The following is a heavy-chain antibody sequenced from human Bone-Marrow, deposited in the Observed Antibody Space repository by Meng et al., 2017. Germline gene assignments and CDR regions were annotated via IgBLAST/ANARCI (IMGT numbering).Heavy chain of an antibody. CDR3: ARDLRKVRGVRGFDY. D-gene: IGHD3-10*01. J-gene: IGHJ4*02. V-gene: IGHV3-20*04. CDR1: GFTFSSYA. CDR2: INWNGGST. Sequence: GESLKISCAASGFTFSSYAMHWVRQAPGKGLEWVSGINWNGGSTGYADSVKGRFTISRDNAKNSLYLQMNSLRAEDTALYYCARDLRKVRGVRGFDYWGQGTLVTVSS.